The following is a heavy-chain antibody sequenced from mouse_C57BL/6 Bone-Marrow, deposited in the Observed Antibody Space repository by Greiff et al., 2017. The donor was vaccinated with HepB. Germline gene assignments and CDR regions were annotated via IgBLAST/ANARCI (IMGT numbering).Heavy chain of an antibody. Sequence: VQLQQPGAELVKPGASVKLSCKASGYTFTGYWMQWVKQRPGQGLEWIGEIDPSDSYTNYNQKFKGKATVTVDTSSSTAYMQLGSLTSEDSAVYYCVSYYVYDGFAYWGQGTLVTVSA. J-gene: IGHJ3*01. D-gene: IGHD2-2*01. CDR3: VSYYVYDGFAY. CDR1: GYTFTGYW. CDR2: IDPSDSYT. V-gene: IGHV1-50*01.